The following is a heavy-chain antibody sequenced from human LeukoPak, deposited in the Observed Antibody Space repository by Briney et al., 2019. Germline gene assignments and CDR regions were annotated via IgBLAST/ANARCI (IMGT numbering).Heavy chain of an antibody. Sequence: GGSLRLSCAASGFTFSSYSMNWVRQAPGKGLEWVSSISSGSSYIYYADSVKGRFTISRDNAKNSLYLQMNSLRAEDTAVYYCARTGTGGDLDIWGQGTMVTVSS. CDR1: GFTFSSYS. D-gene: IGHD2-8*02. V-gene: IGHV3-21*01. CDR2: ISSGSSYI. CDR3: ARTGTGGDLDI. J-gene: IGHJ3*02.